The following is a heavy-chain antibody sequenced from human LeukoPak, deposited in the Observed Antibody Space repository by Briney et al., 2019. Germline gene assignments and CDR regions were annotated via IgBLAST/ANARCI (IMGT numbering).Heavy chain of an antibody. Sequence: SGTLSVTCTVSGGSISSYYWSWIRQPAGKGLEWIGRIYTSGSTNYNPSLKSRVTMSVDTSKNQISLKLSSVTAADTAVNYCAREIGSSWTGEWELLRGTFGYWGQRTLGTVSS. J-gene: IGHJ4*02. CDR2: IYTSGST. CDR1: GGSISSYY. D-gene: IGHD1-26*01. V-gene: IGHV4-4*07. CDR3: AREIGSSWTGEWELLRGTFGY.